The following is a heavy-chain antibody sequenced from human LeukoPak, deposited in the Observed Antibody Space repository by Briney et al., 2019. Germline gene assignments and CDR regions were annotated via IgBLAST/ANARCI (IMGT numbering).Heavy chain of an antibody. Sequence: PSEILSLTCTVSGDSINNYYWTWIRQPPGKGLEWVGYIYSRGTTNYNPSLKSRVILSIDMSKNQFSLRLNSVTATDTAVYYCARLMAGKVGAPFQIWGQGTMVTVSS. J-gene: IGHJ3*02. CDR3: ARLMAGKVGAPFQI. CDR2: IYSRGTT. V-gene: IGHV4-4*09. CDR1: GDSINNYY. D-gene: IGHD1-26*01.